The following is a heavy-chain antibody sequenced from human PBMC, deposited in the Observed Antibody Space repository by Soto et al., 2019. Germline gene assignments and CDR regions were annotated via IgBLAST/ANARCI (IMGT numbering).Heavy chain of an antibody. CDR3: ARGKKGYSSGWYEFEY. D-gene: IGHD6-19*01. J-gene: IGHJ4*02. Sequence: GASVKVSCKASGYTFTSYGISWVRQAPGQGLEWMGWISAYNGNTNYAQKLQGRVTMTTDTSTSTAYMELRSLRSDDTAVYYCARGKKGYSSGWYEFEYWGQGTLVTVSS. V-gene: IGHV1-18*01. CDR1: GYTFTSYG. CDR2: ISAYNGNT.